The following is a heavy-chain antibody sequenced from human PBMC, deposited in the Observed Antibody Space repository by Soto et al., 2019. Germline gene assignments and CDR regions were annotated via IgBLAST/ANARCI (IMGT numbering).Heavy chain of an antibody. V-gene: IGHV3-53*01. Sequence: GGSLRLSCAASGFTVSSNYMSWVRQAPGKGLEWVSVIYSGGSTNYADYVMGRFTISRDNSTNTLYLPMNSLRAEDTAVYYCARDCSGGSCYGNYYYYGMDVWGQGTTVTVSS. CDR2: IYSGGST. D-gene: IGHD2-15*01. CDR1: GFTVSSNY. CDR3: ARDCSGGSCYGNYYYYGMDV. J-gene: IGHJ6*02.